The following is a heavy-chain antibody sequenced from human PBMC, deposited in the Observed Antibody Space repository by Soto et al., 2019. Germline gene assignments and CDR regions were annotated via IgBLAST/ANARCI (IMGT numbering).Heavy chain of an antibody. CDR2: MWYDGTNK. Sequence: GGSLRLSCAASGFTFRIYSMHWVRQSPGKGLEWVAVMWYDGTNKYYEESVKGRFTISRDNSENTLYLQMNSLRVEDTAVYYCARHATFGTKGGSFDIWGHGTLVTVSS. CDR1: GFTFRIYS. D-gene: IGHD3-16*01. V-gene: IGHV3-33*01. CDR3: ARHATFGTKGGSFDI. J-gene: IGHJ3*02.